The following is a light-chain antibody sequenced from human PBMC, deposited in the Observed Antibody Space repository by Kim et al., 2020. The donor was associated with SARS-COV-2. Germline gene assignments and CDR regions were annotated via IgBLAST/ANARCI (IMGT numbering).Light chain of an antibody. CDR3: ATWDDSLSGWV. CDR1: RSNIGDNS. V-gene: IGLV1-47*01. Sequence: VSISCSGTRSNIGDNSVYWYRPLPGPGPKLLIYKNDRRPSGVPDRFSGSKSATSASLAISGLRAEDEVDYYCATWDDSLSGWVFGGGTQLTVL. CDR2: KND. J-gene: IGLJ3*02.